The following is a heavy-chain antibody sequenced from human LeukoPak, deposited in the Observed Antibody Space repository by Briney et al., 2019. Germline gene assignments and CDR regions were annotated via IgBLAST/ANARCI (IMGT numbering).Heavy chain of an antibody. CDR2: IKSDGST. J-gene: IGHJ1*01. Sequence: GGSLRLSCAASGFTFSSYWMHWVRQAPGKGLVWVSRIKSDGSTNYADSVKGRFTISRDNTKNTVSLQMSSLRAEDTGVYYCARAPSEIGGYYPEYFRHWGQGTLVTVSS. CDR1: GFTFSSYW. V-gene: IGHV3-74*01. CDR3: ARAPSEIGGYYPEYFRH. D-gene: IGHD3-22*01.